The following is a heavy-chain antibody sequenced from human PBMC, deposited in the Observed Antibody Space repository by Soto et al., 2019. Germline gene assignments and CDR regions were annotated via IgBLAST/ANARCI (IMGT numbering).Heavy chain of an antibody. V-gene: IGHV3-7*01. J-gene: IGHJ6*03. CDR1: GFTISTYW. Sequence: GGSLRLSCAASGFTISTYWMSWVRQTPGKGLEWVANIKQDGSEKYYVDSVKGRFTISRDNAKNSLYLQMNSLRAEDTAVYYCARDFGAYDILTEYYYYYMDVWGKGTTVTVSS. CDR2: IKQDGSEK. D-gene: IGHD3-9*01. CDR3: ARDFGAYDILTEYYYYYMDV.